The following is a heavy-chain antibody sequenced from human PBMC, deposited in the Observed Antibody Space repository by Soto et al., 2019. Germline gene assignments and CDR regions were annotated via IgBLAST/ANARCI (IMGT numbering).Heavy chain of an antibody. CDR2: ISAYNGNT. J-gene: IGHJ6*03. D-gene: IGHD3-9*01. CDR1: GYTFTSYG. V-gene: IGHV1-18*01. Sequence: ASVKVSCKASGYTFTSYGISWVRQAPGQGLEWMGWISAYNGNTNYAQKLQGRVTMTTDTSTSTAYMELRSLRSDDTAVYYCARVPTLLRYFDWLSFHYMGVWGKGPTVTVSS. CDR3: ARVPTLLRYFDWLSFHYMGV.